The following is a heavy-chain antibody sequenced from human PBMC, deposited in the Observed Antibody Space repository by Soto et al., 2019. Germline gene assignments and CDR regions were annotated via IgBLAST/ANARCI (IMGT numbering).Heavy chain of an antibody. D-gene: IGHD2-2*01. CDR2: INPSGGST. V-gene: IGHV1-46*01. CDR3: ARDRCDTTSCYECDY. J-gene: IGHJ4*02. CDR1: GYTFTSYY. Sequence: ASVKVSCKASGYTFTSYYMHWVRQAPGQGLEWMGIINPSGGSTRFAQKFQGRVTLTRDTSTNTVYMELSSLRSDDTAVYYCARDRCDTTSCYECDYWGQGTLVTVSS.